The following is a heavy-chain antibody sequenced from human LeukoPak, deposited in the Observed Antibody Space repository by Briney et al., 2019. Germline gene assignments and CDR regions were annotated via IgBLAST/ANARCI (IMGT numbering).Heavy chain of an antibody. D-gene: IGHD3-22*01. CDR3: ARGSGVTMIVDSFDY. J-gene: IGHJ4*02. V-gene: IGHV3-21*01. CDR2: ISTSSIYI. Sequence: PGGSLRLSCAASGFTFTTYAMSWVRQAPGKGLEWVSSISTSSIYIYYANSLKGRFTISRDSAKNSLYLQMISLGAEDTAVYFCARGSGVTMIVDSFDYWGQGTLVTVSS. CDR1: GFTFTTYA.